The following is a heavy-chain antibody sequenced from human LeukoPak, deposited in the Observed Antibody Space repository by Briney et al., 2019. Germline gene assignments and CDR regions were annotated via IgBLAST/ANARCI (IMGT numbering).Heavy chain of an antibody. CDR3: ARHRSKWLQSSFDY. CDR2: IYHSGST. Sequence: PSETLSLTCTVSGYSISSGYYWGRIRQPPGKGLEWIGSIYHSGSTYYNPSLKSRVTISVDTSKNQFSLKLNSVTAADTAVYYCARHRSKWLQSSFDYWGQGTLVTVSS. D-gene: IGHD5-24*01. CDR1: GYSISSGYY. J-gene: IGHJ4*02. V-gene: IGHV4-38-2*02.